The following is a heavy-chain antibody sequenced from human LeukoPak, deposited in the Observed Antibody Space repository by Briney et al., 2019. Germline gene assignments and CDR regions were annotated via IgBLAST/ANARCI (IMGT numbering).Heavy chain of an antibody. V-gene: IGHV4-59*01. Sequence: PSETLSLTCTVSGGSISSYYWSWIRQPPGKGLEWIGYIYYSGSTNYNPSLKSRVTIPVDTSKNQFSLKLSPVTAADTAVYYCARDFYDILTGWYGMDVWGQGTTVTVSS. CDR3: ARDFYDILTGWYGMDV. CDR2: IYYSGST. CDR1: GGSISSYY. D-gene: IGHD3-9*01. J-gene: IGHJ6*02.